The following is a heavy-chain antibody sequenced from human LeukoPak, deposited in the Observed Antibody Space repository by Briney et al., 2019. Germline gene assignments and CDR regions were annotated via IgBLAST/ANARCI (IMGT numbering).Heavy chain of an antibody. J-gene: IGHJ4*02. D-gene: IGHD6-13*01. CDR2: IRDDGSNN. CDR1: GFTFSTYG. V-gene: IGHV3-30*02. CDR3: AANSVPAAGTEKMFGY. Sequence: GGSLRLSCAASGFTFSTYGIHWVRQAPGKGLQWVVLIRDDGSNNYYGDSVKGRFTISRDNSKNTLYLQMNSLRAEDTAVYYCAANSVPAAGTEKMFGYWGQGTLVTVSS.